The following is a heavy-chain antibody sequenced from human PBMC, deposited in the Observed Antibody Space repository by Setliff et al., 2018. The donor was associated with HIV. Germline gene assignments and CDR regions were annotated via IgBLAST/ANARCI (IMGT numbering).Heavy chain of an antibody. J-gene: IGHJ3*02. CDR3: ARDVADDQNRYDAFDM. Sequence: ETLRLSCAASGFTFTNFAMNWVRQAPGKGLEYVSGISSNGGSAYYADFVKGRFTISRDNSKNTLYLQMGSLRVEDMAVYYCARDVADDQNRYDAFDMWGQGTVVTVSS. V-gene: IGHV3-64*02. CDR2: ISSNGGSA. CDR1: GFTFTNFA. D-gene: IGHD2-2*01.